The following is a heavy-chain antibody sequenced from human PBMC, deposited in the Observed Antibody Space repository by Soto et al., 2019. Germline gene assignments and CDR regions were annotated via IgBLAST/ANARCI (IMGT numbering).Heavy chain of an antibody. Sequence: ASVKVSCKDSGYTFTGHFMHWVRQAPGQGFEWMGWINPNSGGTNYVQRFQGRVSMTRDTSISTAYMELSRLTSDDTAVYYCARDDYGGNSGVLVDFWGQGTLVTVSS. CDR3: ARDDYGGNSGVLVDF. CDR2: INPNSGGT. D-gene: IGHD4-17*01. V-gene: IGHV1-2*02. J-gene: IGHJ4*02. CDR1: GYTFTGHF.